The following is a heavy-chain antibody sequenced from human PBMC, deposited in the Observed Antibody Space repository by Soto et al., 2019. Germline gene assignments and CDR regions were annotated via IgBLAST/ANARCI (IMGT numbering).Heavy chain of an antibody. CDR3: ARGRDRVRGVIISYYYYGMDV. Sequence: SETLSLTCAVYGGSFSGYYWSWIRQPPGKGLEWIGEINHSGSTNYNPSLKSRVTISVDTSKNQFSLKLSSVTAADTAVYYCARGRDRVRGVIISYYYYGMDVWGQGTTVTVSS. V-gene: IGHV4-34*01. J-gene: IGHJ6*02. CDR2: INHSGST. D-gene: IGHD3-10*01. CDR1: GGSFSGYY.